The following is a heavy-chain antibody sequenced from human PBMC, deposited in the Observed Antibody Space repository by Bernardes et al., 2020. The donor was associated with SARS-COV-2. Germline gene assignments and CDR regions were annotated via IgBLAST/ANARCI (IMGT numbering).Heavy chain of an antibody. Sequence: ASMKVSCKASGYTFTGYYMHWVRQAPGQGLEWMGWINPNSGGTNYAQKFQGWVTMTRDTSISTAYMELSRLRSDDTAVYYCARAGTSARLVISNWFDPWGQGTLVTGSS. V-gene: IGHV1-2*04. D-gene: IGHD3-9*01. CDR3: ARAGTSARLVISNWFDP. CDR2: INPNSGGT. CDR1: GYTFTGYY. J-gene: IGHJ5*02.